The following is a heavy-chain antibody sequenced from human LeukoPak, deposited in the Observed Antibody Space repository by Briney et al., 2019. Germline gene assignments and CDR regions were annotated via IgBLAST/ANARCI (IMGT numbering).Heavy chain of an antibody. Sequence: GGSLRLSCAASGFTLSGSSIHWVRQASGKGLEWIGRIRRKPDTYATAYDASVKGRFTISRDESKNTAYLEMNSLITEDTAVYYCTRRSYSSGSLHWYFDPWGRGTLVTVSS. J-gene: IGHJ2*01. D-gene: IGHD3-10*01. V-gene: IGHV3-73*01. CDR3: TRRSYSSGSLHWYFDP. CDR1: GFTLSGSS. CDR2: IRRKPDTYAT.